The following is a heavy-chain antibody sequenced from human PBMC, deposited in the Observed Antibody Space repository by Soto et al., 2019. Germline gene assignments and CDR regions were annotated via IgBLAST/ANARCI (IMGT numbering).Heavy chain of an antibody. Sequence: PGGSLRLSCAASGFTFSSYGMHWVRQAPGKGLEWVAVISYDGRDKYYADSVKGRFTISRDNSESTLYLQMNSLRAEDTAVYYCAKDPAHEGRYDFWTASSGFDPWGQGTLVTVSS. CDR3: AKDPAHEGRYDFWTASSGFDP. V-gene: IGHV3-30*18. CDR2: ISYDGRDK. D-gene: IGHD3-3*01. J-gene: IGHJ5*02. CDR1: GFTFSSYG.